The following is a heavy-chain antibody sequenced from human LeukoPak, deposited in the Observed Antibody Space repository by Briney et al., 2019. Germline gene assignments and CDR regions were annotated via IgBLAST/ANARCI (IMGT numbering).Heavy chain of an antibody. CDR2: IYSGGST. J-gene: IGHJ4*02. D-gene: IGHD4-17*01. CDR1: GFTFSSYS. Sequence: GGSLRLSCAASGFTFSSYSMNWVRQAPGKGLEWVSVIYSGGSTYYADSVKGRFIISRDNSKNTLYLQMNSLRAEDTAVYYCARVDYGDYGFDYWGQGALVTVSS. V-gene: IGHV3-66*01. CDR3: ARVDYGDYGFDY.